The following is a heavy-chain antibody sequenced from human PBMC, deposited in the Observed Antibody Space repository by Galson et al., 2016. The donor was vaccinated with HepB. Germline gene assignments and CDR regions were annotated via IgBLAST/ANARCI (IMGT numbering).Heavy chain of an antibody. J-gene: IGHJ6*02. CDR1: GFTVSSTY. Sequence: SLRLSCAASGFTVSSTYMSWVRQAPGKGPEWISVIFSGGSTYYADSVKGRFTISRDNSKNTVYLEMNSLRAEDTAVYYCAREGSADCSNCDHWNYGMDVWGQGTTVTVSS. V-gene: IGHV3-53*01. CDR2: IFSGGST. D-gene: IGHD4-11*01. CDR3: AREGSADCSNCDHWNYGMDV.